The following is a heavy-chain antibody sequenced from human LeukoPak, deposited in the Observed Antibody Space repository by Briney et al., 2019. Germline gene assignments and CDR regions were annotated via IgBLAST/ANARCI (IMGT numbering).Heavy chain of an antibody. J-gene: IGHJ5*02. V-gene: IGHV4-34*01. CDR1: GGSFSGYY. Sequence: PSETLSLTCAVYGGSFSGYYWSWIRQPPGKGLEWIGEINHSGSTNYNPSLKSRVTISVDTSKNQFSLKLSSVTAADTAVYYCARGRSSSWYRLRPNWFDPWGQGTLVTVSS. D-gene: IGHD6-13*01. CDR3: ARGRSSSWYRLRPNWFDP. CDR2: INHSGST.